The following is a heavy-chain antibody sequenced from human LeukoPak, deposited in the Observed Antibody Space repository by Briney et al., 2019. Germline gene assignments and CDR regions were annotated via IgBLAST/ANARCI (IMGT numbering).Heavy chain of an antibody. V-gene: IGHV1-2*02. CDR1: AYTFTGYY. J-gene: IGHJ4*02. D-gene: IGHD2-2*02. CDR2: INPNSGGT. Sequence: ASVKVSCKASAYTFTGYYMHWVRQAPGQGLEWMGWINPNSGGTNYAQKFQGRVTMTRDTSISTAYMELSRLRSDDTAVYYCARDRDQHQLLYDFDYWGQGTLVTVSS. CDR3: ARDRDQHQLLYDFDY.